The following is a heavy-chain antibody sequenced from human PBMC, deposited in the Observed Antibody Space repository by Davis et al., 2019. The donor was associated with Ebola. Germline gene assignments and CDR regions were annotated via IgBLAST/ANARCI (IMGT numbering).Heavy chain of an antibody. CDR2: INPSGGST. CDR3: ARASRIAAAGTRGMDV. CDR1: GYTFTSYF. V-gene: IGHV1-46*01. D-gene: IGHD6-13*01. J-gene: IGHJ6*02. Sequence: ASVTVSCKASGYTFTSYFMHWVRQPPGQGLEWMGIINPSGGSTSYAQKFQGRVTMTRDTSTSTVYMELSSLRSEDTAVYYSARASRIAAAGTRGMDVWGQGTTVTVSS.